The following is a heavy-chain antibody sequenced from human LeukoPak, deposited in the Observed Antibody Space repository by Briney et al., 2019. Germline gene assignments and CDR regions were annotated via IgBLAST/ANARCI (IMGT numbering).Heavy chain of an antibody. D-gene: IGHD5-12*01. CDR1: GFKFDDYG. Sequence: GGSLRLSCAAAGFKFDDYGMSWVRQAPGKGLEWVSGIHWNGGGTGYADSVKGRFTISRDNAKNSLYLQMNSLRAEDTALYYCAKDGSGYDGLYYFDYWGQGTLVTVSS. CDR3: AKDGSGYDGLYYFDY. CDR2: IHWNGGGT. V-gene: IGHV3-20*04. J-gene: IGHJ4*02.